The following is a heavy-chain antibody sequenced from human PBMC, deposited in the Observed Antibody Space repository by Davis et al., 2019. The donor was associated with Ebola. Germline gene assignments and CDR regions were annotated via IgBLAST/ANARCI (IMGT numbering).Heavy chain of an antibody. CDR2: VYWDDDK. V-gene: IGHV2-5*02. CDR1: GYSITSYYY. J-gene: IGHJ4*02. Sequence: TLSLTCTVSGYSITSYYYWGWIRQPQGRALECLAVVYWDDDKRYSPSLKSRLTITKDSSKNQVVLTLANMDPLDTATYYCAHRLTTNYFDYWGQGTLVTVSS. CDR3: AHRLTTNYFDY. D-gene: IGHD4/OR15-4a*01.